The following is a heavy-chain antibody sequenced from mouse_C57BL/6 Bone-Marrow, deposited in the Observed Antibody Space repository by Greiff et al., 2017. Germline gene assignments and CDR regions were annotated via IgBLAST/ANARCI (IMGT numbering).Heavy chain of an antibody. V-gene: IGHV2-4*01. J-gene: IGHJ1*03. CDR2: IWSGGST. CDR3: AKNNGSSYCWYCDV. D-gene: IGHD1-1*01. CDR1: GFSLTSYG. Sequence: VKVVESGPGLVQPSQSLSITCTVSGFSLTSYGVHWVRQPPGKGLEWLGVIWSGGSTDYNAAFISRLSISKDNSKSQVFFKMNSVQADDTAIYDCAKNNGSSYCWYCDVWGTGTTVTVSS.